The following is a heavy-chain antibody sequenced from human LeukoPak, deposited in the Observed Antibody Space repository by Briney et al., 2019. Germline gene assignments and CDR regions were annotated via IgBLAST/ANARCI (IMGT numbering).Heavy chain of an antibody. Sequence: PGGSLRLSCAASGFTFDDYTMHWVRQAPGKGLEWVSLISWDGGSTYCADSMKGRFTISRDNSKNSLYLQTNSLRTEDTALYYCAKGAGPAPTIDDFFQHWGQGTLVTVSS. CDR1: GFTFDDYT. J-gene: IGHJ1*01. CDR2: ISWDGGST. D-gene: IGHD3-9*01. V-gene: IGHV3-43*01. CDR3: AKGAGPAPTIDDFFQH.